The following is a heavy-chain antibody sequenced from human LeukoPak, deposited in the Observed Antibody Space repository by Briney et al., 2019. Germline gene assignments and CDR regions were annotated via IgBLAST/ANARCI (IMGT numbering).Heavy chain of an antibody. D-gene: IGHD1-26*01. Sequence: GGSLRLSCAASGFTFSSHEMNWVRQAPGQGLEWVSYISSSGGAIYYADSVKGRFTISRDNAKNSLYLQMNSLRAEDTAVYYCARDPVVGAMNFDYWGQGTLVTVSS. V-gene: IGHV3-48*03. J-gene: IGHJ4*02. CDR2: ISSSGGAI. CDR3: ARDPVVGAMNFDY. CDR1: GFTFSSHE.